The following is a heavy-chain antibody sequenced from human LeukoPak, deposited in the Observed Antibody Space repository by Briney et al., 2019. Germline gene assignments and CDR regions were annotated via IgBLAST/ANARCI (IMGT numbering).Heavy chain of an antibody. CDR3: ARDGYFDWLSYGMGV. V-gene: IGHV3-7*01. D-gene: IGHD3-9*01. CDR1: GFTFSSYW. Sequence: GGSLRLSCAASGFTFSSYWMSWVRQAPGKGLEWVANIKQDGSEKYYVDSVKGRFTISRDNAKNSLYLQMNSLRAEDTAVYYCARDGYFDWLSYGMGVWGQGTTVTVSS. CDR2: IKQDGSEK. J-gene: IGHJ6*02.